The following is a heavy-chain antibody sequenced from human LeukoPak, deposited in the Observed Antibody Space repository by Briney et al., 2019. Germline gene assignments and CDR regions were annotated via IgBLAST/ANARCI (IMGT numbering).Heavy chain of an antibody. D-gene: IGHD6-13*01. V-gene: IGHV3-33*01. CDR2: IWYDGSNK. CDR1: GFTFSSYG. CDR3: ARDFWAVAAAGPDYYYCGMDV. J-gene: IGHJ6*02. Sequence: GRSLRLSCAASGFTFSSYGMHWVRQAPGKGLEWVAVIWYDGSNKYYADSVKGRFTISRDNSKNTLYLQMNSLRAEDTAVYYCARDFWAVAAAGPDYYYCGMDVWGQGTTVTVSS.